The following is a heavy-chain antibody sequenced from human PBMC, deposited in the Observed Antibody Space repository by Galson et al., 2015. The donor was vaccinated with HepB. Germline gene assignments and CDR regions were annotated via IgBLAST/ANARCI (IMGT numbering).Heavy chain of an antibody. V-gene: IGHV3-33*08. J-gene: IGHJ4*02. CDR3: ARGAQLVEMRWGYYFDY. CDR1: GFTFSSYG. CDR2: IWYDGSNK. D-gene: IGHD6-13*01. Sequence: SLRLSCAASGFTFSSYGMHWVRQAPGKGLEWVAVIWYDGSNKYYADSVKGRFTISRDNSKNTLYLQMNSLRAEDTAVYYCARGAQLVEMRWGYYFDYWGQGTLVTVSS.